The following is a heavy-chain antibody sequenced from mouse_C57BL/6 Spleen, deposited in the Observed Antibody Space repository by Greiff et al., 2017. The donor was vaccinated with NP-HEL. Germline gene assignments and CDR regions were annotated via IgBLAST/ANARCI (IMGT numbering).Heavy chain of an antibody. D-gene: IGHD2-12*01. CDR1: GYAFSSYW. CDR3: ARLYYSYYAMDY. CDR2: IYPGDGDT. Sequence: QVHVKQSGAELVKPGASVKISCKASGYAFSSYWMNWVKQRPGKGLEWIGQIYPGDGDTNYNGKFKGKATLTADKSSSTAYMQLSSLTSEDSAVYFCARLYYSYYAMDYWGQGTSVTVSS. V-gene: IGHV1-80*01. J-gene: IGHJ4*01.